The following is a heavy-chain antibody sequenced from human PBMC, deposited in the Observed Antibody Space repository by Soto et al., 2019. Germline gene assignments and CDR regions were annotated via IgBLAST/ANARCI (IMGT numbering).Heavy chain of an antibody. CDR1: GYSFTSYW. J-gene: IGHJ5*02. D-gene: IGHD3-9*01. Sequence: VASLTISCKVSGYSFTSYWIGWVRQMPGKGLEWMGTIYPGDSDTRYNPSLQGQVIISADRSTSTAYLQWSSLKASDTAIYYCARVEILSDYSPSWFDPWGQGTLVTVSS. CDR3: ARVEILSDYSPSWFDP. CDR2: IYPGDSDT. V-gene: IGHV5-51*01.